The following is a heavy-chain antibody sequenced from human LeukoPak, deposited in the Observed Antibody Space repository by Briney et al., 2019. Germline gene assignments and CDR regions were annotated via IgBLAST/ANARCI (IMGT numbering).Heavy chain of an antibody. J-gene: IGHJ4*02. CDR3: ARGPPLIGSSGYYPFDY. V-gene: IGHV4-34*01. D-gene: IGHD3-22*01. Sequence: SETLSLTCAVYGGSFSGYYWSWIRQPPGKGLEWLGEINHRGSTNYNPSLKSRVTISVDTSKNQFSLKLSSVTAAETAVYYCARGPPLIGSSGYYPFDYWGQGTLVTVSS. CDR2: INHRGST. CDR1: GGSFSGYY.